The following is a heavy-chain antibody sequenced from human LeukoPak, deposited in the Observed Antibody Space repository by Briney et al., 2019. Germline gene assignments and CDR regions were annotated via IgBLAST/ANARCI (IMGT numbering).Heavy chain of an antibody. V-gene: IGHV4-30-4*01. D-gene: IGHD3-10*01. CDR2: IYYSGST. CDR1: GGPVSSGDYY. CDR3: ARGITRRRTFDI. Sequence: SETLSLTCTVSGGPVSSGDYYWSWIRQPPGKGLEWIGYIYYSGSTYYNPSLKSRITISVDTSKNQFSLKLSSVTAADTALYYCARGITRRRTFDIWGQGTMVTVSS. J-gene: IGHJ3*02.